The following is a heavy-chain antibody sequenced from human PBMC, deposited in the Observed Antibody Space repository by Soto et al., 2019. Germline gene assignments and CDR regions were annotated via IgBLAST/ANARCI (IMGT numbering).Heavy chain of an antibody. D-gene: IGHD6-13*01. CDR2: IYHSGST. CDR3: ASGQQLVRNY. V-gene: IGHV4-30-2*01. CDR1: GCSISRGGYS. Sequence: PSETLSLTCAVSGCSISRGGYSGTWIRQPPGKGLEWIGYIYHSGSTYYNPSLKSRVTISVDRSKNQFSLKLSSVTAADTAVYYCASGQQLVRNYWGQGTLVTVSS. J-gene: IGHJ4*02.